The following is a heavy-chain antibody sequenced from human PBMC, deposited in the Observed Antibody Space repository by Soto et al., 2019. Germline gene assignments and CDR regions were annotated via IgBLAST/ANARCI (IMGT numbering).Heavy chain of an antibody. J-gene: IGHJ6*02. CDR3: ARDPTIFGVSVGMDV. Sequence: QVQLQESGPGLVKPSETLSLTCTVSGGSISSYYWSWIRQPAGKGLEWIGRIYTSGSTNYNHSLKSRVTMSVDTSKNQFSLKLSSVSAADTAVYYCARDPTIFGVSVGMDVWGQGTTVTVSS. CDR1: GGSISSYY. D-gene: IGHD3-3*01. V-gene: IGHV4-4*07. CDR2: IYTSGST.